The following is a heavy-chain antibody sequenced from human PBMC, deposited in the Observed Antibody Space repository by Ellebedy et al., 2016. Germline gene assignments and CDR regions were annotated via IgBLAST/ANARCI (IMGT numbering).Heavy chain of an antibody. CDR2: IYYSGST. CDR3: ARASGYSYGLDY. D-gene: IGHD5-18*01. J-gene: IGHJ4*02. V-gene: IGHV4-59*13. Sequence: GSLRLXXTVSGGSISSYYWSWIRQPPGKGLEWIGYIYYSGSTNYNPSLKSRVTISVDTSKNQFSLKLSSVTAADTAVYYCARASGYSYGLDYWGQGTLVTVSS. CDR1: GGSISSYY.